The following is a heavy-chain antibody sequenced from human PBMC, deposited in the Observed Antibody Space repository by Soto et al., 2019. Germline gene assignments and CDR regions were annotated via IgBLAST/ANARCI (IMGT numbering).Heavy chain of an antibody. CDR2: ISHSGNA. D-gene: IGHD3-3*02. CDR1: GDLINSSHW. J-gene: IGHJ4*02. V-gene: IGHV4-4*02. Sequence: SETLSLTCAVSGDLINSSHWWNCVRQPPGKGLEWIGQISHSGNANYNPSLTSRVTISVDKSKNHFSLKLTSVTAADTAVYYCAARHFWSGPWTARRLDYWGQGTLVTVSS. CDR3: AARHFWSGPWTARRLDY.